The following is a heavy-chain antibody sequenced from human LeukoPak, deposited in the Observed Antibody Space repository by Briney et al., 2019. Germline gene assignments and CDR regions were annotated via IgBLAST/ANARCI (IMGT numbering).Heavy chain of an antibody. Sequence: GGSLRLSCAASGFTVSSNYMSWVRQAPGKGLEWVSVIYSGGSTYYADSVKGRFTISRDNSKNTLYLQMNSLRAEDTAVYYRARDPPPSDYYDSSGSDYWGQGTLVTVSS. CDR1: GFTVSSNY. D-gene: IGHD3-22*01. CDR3: ARDPPPSDYYDSSGSDY. CDR2: IYSGGST. V-gene: IGHV3-53*01. J-gene: IGHJ4*02.